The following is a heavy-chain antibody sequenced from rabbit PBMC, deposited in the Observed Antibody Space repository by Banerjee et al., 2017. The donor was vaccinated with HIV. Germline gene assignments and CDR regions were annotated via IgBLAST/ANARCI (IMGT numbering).Heavy chain of an antibody. CDR1: GFSFSGNYY. CDR2: IYADNSGST. D-gene: IGHD3-1*01. CDR3: ARDGVGYTFDLEL. V-gene: IGHV1S40*01. Sequence: QSLEESGGDLVKPGASLTLTCTASGFSFSGNYYMCWVRQAPGKGLEWIACIYADNSGSTWYASWAKGRFTISKTSSTTVTLQMTSLTAADTATYFCARDGVGYTFDLELWGQGTLVTVS. J-gene: IGHJ4*01.